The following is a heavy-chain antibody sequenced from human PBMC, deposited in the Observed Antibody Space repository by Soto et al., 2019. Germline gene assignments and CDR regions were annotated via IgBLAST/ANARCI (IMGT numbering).Heavy chain of an antibody. CDR1: GGTFSSYA. V-gene: IGHV1-69*06. CDR3: ARDRAIGIVGATSFDY. D-gene: IGHD1-26*01. Sequence: GASVKVSCKASGGTFSSYAISWVRQAPGQGLEWMGGIIPIFGTANYAQKFQGRVTITADKSTSTAYMELSSLRSEDTAVYYCARDRAIGIVGATSFDYWGQGTLVTVSS. CDR2: IIPIFGTA. J-gene: IGHJ4*02.